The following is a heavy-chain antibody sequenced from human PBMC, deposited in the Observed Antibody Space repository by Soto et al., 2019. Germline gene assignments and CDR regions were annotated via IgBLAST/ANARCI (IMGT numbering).Heavy chain of an antibody. CDR3: AREVYCYGPWTGGFDI. D-gene: IGHD2-8*02. V-gene: IGHV1-18*01. J-gene: IGHJ3*02. CDR1: GYTFTSYD. Sequence: ASVKVSCKASGYTFTSYDISWVRQAPGQGLEWMGWISANNGNTNYAQKVQGRVTMTTDTSTTTAYMELRSLRSDDTAVYYCAREVYCYGPWTGGFDIWGQGTMVTVSS. CDR2: ISANNGNT.